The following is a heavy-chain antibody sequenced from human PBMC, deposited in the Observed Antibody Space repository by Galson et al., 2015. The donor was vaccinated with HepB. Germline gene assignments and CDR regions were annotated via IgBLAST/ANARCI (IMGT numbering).Heavy chain of an antibody. V-gene: IGHV3-48*04. CDR2: ISHNTWTR. Sequence: SLRLSCAASGFTFSSYSMNWVRQAPGKGLEWIAYISHNTWTRFYADSGKGRFTVSRDNTKNSVDPQLSSLRADDTAVYFCARERRPNHGYYWAMDAWGQGTTVTVSS. J-gene: IGHJ6*02. CDR3: ARERRPNHGYYWAMDA. CDR1: GFTFSSYS.